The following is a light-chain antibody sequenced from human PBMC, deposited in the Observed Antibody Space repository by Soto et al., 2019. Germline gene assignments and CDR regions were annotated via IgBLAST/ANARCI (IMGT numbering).Light chain of an antibody. J-gene: IGKJ2*01. CDR1: QGVSSN. V-gene: IGKV3-15*01. CDR3: QQYNNLPYT. CDR2: GAS. Sequence: VMTQSPGTLSVSPGERATLSCRASQGVSSNLAWYQQKPGQAPRPLMYGASTRPIGIPPRFSGSGSGTEFTLTISSLQSEDYAIYYCQQYNNLPYTFGRWTILEI.